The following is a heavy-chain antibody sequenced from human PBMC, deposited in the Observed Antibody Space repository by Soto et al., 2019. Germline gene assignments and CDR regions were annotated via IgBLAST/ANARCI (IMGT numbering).Heavy chain of an antibody. D-gene: IGHD2-2*01. CDR1: GFTFSSYW. V-gene: IGHV3-7*01. J-gene: IGHJ3*02. Sequence: PGGSLRLSCAASGFTFSSYWMTWVRQAPGKGLEWVASIKQDGGDKYYVDSVKGRFTISRDNAKNSLYLQMNSLRAEDTAVYFCARDYCSSTSCYDAFDIWGQGTMVTVSS. CDR3: ARDYCSSTSCYDAFDI. CDR2: IKQDGGDK.